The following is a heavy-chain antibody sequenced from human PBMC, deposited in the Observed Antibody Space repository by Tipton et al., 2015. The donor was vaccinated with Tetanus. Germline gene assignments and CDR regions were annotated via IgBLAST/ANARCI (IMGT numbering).Heavy chain of an antibody. CDR1: GGSISTYY. J-gene: IGHJ1*01. D-gene: IGHD3-9*01. CDR2: IFYSGNT. CDR3: AKDGPSVLRYFPHLFHH. V-gene: IGHV4-59*01. Sequence: TLSLTCTVSGGSISTYYWSWIRQPPGKGLEWIGYIFYSGNTNYNPSLKTRVTISVDTSKNQFSLKLSSVTAADTAVYYCAKDGPSVLRYFPHLFHHWGQGTLVTVSS.